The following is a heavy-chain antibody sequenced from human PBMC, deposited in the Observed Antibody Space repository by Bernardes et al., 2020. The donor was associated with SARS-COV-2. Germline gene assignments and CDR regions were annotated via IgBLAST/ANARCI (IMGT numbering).Heavy chain of an antibody. CDR3: ARDYCSSTSCYDYYYMDV. D-gene: IGHD2-2*01. J-gene: IGHJ6*03. Sequence: ASVKVSCKASVYTFTGYYMHWVRPAPGQGLEWMGWINPNSGGKNYAQKFQGRVTMTRDTSISTAYMGLSRLRSDDTAVYYCARDYCSSTSCYDYYYMDVWGKGTTVTVSS. V-gene: IGHV1-2*02. CDR2: INPNSGGK. CDR1: VYTFTGYY.